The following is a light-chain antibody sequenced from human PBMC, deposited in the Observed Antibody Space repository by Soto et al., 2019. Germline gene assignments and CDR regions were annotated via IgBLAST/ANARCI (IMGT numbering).Light chain of an antibody. J-gene: IGLJ1*01. CDR2: DVT. V-gene: IGLV2-11*01. CDR3: SSYAGTSTFAV. CDR1: SSDVGAYDF. Sequence: QSVLTQPRSVSGSPGQSVTISCTGTSSDVGAYDFVSWYRQHPGKGPELIMYDVTRRPSGVPDRFSGSKSGDTASLTISGLEAEDEAEYHCSSYAGTSTFAVFGAGTKVTVL.